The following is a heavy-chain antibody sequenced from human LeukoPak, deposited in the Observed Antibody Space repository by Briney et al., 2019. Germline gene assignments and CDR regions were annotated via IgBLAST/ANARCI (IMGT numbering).Heavy chain of an antibody. V-gene: IGHV4-39*07. CDR1: GGSISSSSYY. CDR3: ARGSDFWSGSFNWFDP. Sequence: SETLSLTCTVSGGSISSSSYYWGWIRQPPGKGLEWIGSIYYSGSTYYNPSLKSRVTISVDTSKNQFSLKLSSVTAADTAVYYCARGSDFWSGSFNWFDPWGQGTLVTVSS. D-gene: IGHD3-3*01. J-gene: IGHJ5*02. CDR2: IYYSGST.